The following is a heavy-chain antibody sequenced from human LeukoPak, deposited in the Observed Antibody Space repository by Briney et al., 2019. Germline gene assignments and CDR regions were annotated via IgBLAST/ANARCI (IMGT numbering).Heavy chain of an antibody. V-gene: IGHV4-34*01. CDR2: INHSGST. CDR1: GGSFSGYY. D-gene: IGHD1/OR15-1a*01. CDR3: ARGNTKNAFDI. Sequence: SETLSLTCAVYGGSFSGYYWNWIRQPPGKGLEWIGEINHSGSTNYNPSLKSRVTISVDTSKNQFSLKLSSVNAADTDLYYCARGNTKNAFDIWGQGTMVTVSS. J-gene: IGHJ3*02.